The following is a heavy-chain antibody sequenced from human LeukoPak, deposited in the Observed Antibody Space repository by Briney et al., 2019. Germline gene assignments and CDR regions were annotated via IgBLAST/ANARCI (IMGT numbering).Heavy chain of an antibody. Sequence: SETLSLTCTVSGGSISSYYWSWIRQPPGKGLEWIGYIYHSGSTYYNPSLKSRVTISVDRSKNQFSLKLSSVTAADTAVYYCARDSDGYVDYWGQGTLVTVSS. CDR3: ARDSDGYVDY. J-gene: IGHJ4*02. D-gene: IGHD2-15*01. V-gene: IGHV4-59*12. CDR2: IYHSGST. CDR1: GGSISSYY.